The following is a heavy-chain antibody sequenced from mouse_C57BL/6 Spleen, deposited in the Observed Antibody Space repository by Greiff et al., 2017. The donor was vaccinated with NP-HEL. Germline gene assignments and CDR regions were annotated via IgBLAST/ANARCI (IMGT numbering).Heavy chain of an antibody. V-gene: IGHV1-26*01. CDR1: GYTFTDYY. CDR3: ARGDCGFDY. J-gene: IGHJ2*01. Sequence: EVKLQQSGPELVKPGASVKISCKASGYTFTDYYMNWVKQSHGKSLEWIGDINPNNGGTSYNQKFKGKATLTVDKSSSTAYMGLRSLTSEDSAVYYCARGDCGFDYWGQGTTLTVSS. CDR2: INPNNGGT.